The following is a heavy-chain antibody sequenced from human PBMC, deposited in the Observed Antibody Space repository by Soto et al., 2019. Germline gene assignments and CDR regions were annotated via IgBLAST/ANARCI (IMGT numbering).Heavy chain of an antibody. J-gene: IGHJ6*02. CDR2: FDPEDGET. CDR1: GYTLTELS. Sequence: GASVKVSCKVSGYTLTELSMHWVRKAPGKGLEWMGGFDPEDGETIYAQKFQGRVTMTEDTSTDTAYMELSSLRSEDTAVYYCATWSGVAVIYYYGMDVWGQGTTVTVSS. D-gene: IGHD3-10*01. CDR3: ATWSGVAVIYYYGMDV. V-gene: IGHV1-24*01.